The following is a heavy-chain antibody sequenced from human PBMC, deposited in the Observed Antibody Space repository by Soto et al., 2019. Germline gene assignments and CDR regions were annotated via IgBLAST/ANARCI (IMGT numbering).Heavy chain of an antibody. CDR1: GYTFTSYG. V-gene: IGHV1-18*01. CDR2: ISAYNGNT. J-gene: IGHJ4*02. Sequence: GASVKVSCKASGYTFTSYGISWVRQAPGQGLEWMGWISAYNGNTNYAQKLQGRVTMTTDTSTSTAYMELRSLRSDDTAVYYWAASLTTDWFVGYWGQGTLVTVSS. CDR3: AASLTTDWFVGY. D-gene: IGHD3-9*01.